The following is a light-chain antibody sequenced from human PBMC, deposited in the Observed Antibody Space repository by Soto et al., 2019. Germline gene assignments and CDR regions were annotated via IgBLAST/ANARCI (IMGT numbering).Light chain of an antibody. Sequence: QSVLTQPPSASGSPGQSVTISCTGTSSDVGGYNYVSWYQQHPGKAPKPVIFEVTKRPSGVPDRFSGSKSGNTASLTVSGLQADDEADYYCASYAVNNNLVFGGGTKLTVL. CDR3: ASYAVNNNLV. CDR2: EVT. J-gene: IGLJ2*01. V-gene: IGLV2-8*01. CDR1: SSDVGGYNY.